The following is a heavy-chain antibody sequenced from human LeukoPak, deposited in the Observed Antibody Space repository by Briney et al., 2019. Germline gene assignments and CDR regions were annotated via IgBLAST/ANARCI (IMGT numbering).Heavy chain of an antibody. Sequence: TGGSLRLSCAASGFTFSSYSMNWVRQAPGKGLEWVSSISSSSSYIYYADSVKGRFTISRDNAKNSLYLQMNSLRAEGTAVYYCARERGCSGGSCYPRYYYYGMDVWGQGTTVTVSS. CDR1: GFTFSSYS. CDR3: ARERGCSGGSCYPRYYYYGMDV. D-gene: IGHD2-15*01. J-gene: IGHJ6*02. V-gene: IGHV3-21*01. CDR2: ISSSSSYI.